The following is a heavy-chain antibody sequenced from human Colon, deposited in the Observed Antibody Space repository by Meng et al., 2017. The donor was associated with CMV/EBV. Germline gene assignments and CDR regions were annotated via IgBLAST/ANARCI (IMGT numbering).Heavy chain of an antibody. CDR3: ARVWGRGGLTNGLDV. Sequence: ASVKVSCKASGYTFTGYYMHWVRQAPGQGLEWMGWINPNSGGTNYAQKFQGRVTMTRDTSISTAYMELSRLRSDDTAVYYCARVWGRGGLTNGLDVWGQGTTVTVSS. D-gene: IGHD3-16*01. V-gene: IGHV1-2*02. CDR1: GYTFTGYY. CDR2: INPNSGGT. J-gene: IGHJ6*02.